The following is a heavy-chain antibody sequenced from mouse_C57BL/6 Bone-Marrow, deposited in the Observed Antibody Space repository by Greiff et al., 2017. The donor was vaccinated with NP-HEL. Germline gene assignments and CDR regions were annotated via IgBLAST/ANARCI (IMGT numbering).Heavy chain of an antibody. J-gene: IGHJ1*03. D-gene: IGHD2-5*01. Sequence: DVKLVESEGGLVQPGSSMKLSCTASGFTFSSYGMSWVRQTPDKRLEWVATISSGGSYTYYPDSVKGRFTISRDNAKNTLYLQMSSLKSEDTAMYYCARRIYSNRWYFDVWGTGTTVTVSS. CDR3: ARRIYSNRWYFDV. CDR2: ISSGGSYT. CDR1: GFTFSSYG. V-gene: IGHV5-6*03.